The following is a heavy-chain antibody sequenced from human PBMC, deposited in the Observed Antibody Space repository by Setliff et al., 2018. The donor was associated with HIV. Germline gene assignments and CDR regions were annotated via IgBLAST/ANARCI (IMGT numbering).Heavy chain of an antibody. J-gene: IGHJ4*02. CDR2: IYYSGST. Sequence: SETLSLTCTVSAGSIRSSTYYWAWIRQPPGKGLEWIGTIYYSGSTYYNPSLKSRATISVDTSKNLFSLKLSSVTAADTAVYYCIFAYSSGSLSPKGFDSWCQDALVATSS. CDR1: AGSIRSSTYY. D-gene: IGHD6-19*01. CDR3: IFAYSSGSLSPKGFDS. V-gene: IGHV4-39*01.